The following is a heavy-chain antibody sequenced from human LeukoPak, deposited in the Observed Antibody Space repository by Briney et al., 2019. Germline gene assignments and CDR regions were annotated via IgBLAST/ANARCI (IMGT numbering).Heavy chain of an antibody. J-gene: IGHJ3*02. CDR2: ISTSSSTI. CDR3: ARDPLGYCSGGNCYRWAFDI. CDR1: GFTFSTYS. D-gene: IGHD2-15*01. V-gene: IGHV3-48*01. Sequence: GGSLRLSCAASGFTFSTYSMDWVRQAPGKGLEWVAYISTSSSTIYYADSVKGRFTISRDNAKNSLYLQMNTLRAEDTAMYSCARDPLGYCSGGNCYRWAFDIWGQGTMVTVSS.